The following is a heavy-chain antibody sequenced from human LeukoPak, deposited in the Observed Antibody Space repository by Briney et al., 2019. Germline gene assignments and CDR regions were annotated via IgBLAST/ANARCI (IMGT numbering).Heavy chain of an antibody. CDR1: GGSISSSSYY. D-gene: IGHD6-13*01. Sequence: SETLSLTCTVSGGSISSSSYYWGWIRQPPGKGLEWIGSIYYSGSTYYNPSLKSRVTISVDTSKNQFSLKLRSVTAADTAVYYCARRYSSSWKQYYYFDYWGQGTLVTVSS. J-gene: IGHJ4*02. CDR3: ARRYSSSWKQYYYFDY. CDR2: IYYSGST. V-gene: IGHV4-39*01.